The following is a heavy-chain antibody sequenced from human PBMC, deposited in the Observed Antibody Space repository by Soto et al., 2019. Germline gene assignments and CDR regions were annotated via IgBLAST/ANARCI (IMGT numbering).Heavy chain of an antibody. J-gene: IGHJ4*02. CDR3: GPRGAVADPRGY. CDR2: INHSGST. D-gene: IGHD6-19*01. CDR1: CGSVSGYH. Sequence: PSETLSLTCHVSCGSVSGYHWSLIRQPPGKGLEWIGYINHSGSTNYNPSLKSRVAISVDTSKSQFSLNLTSVTAADTAVYYCGPRGAVADPRGYWGQGTLVTVSS. V-gene: IGHV4-59*02.